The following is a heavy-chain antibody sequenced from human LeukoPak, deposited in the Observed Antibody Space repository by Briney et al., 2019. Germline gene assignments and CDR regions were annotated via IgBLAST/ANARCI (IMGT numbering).Heavy chain of an antibody. D-gene: IGHD2-2*01. CDR1: GYTFTSYA. CDR2: INTNTGNP. V-gene: IGHV7-4-1*02. CDR3: ARDIDFSSTSCYGGYYYYGMDV. J-gene: IGHJ6*02. Sequence: ASVKVSCKASGYTFTSYAMNWVRQAPGQGLEWMGWINTNTGNPTYAQGFTGRFVFSLDTSVSTAYLQISSLKAEDTAVYYCARDIDFSSTSCYGGYYYYGMDVWGQGTTVTVSS.